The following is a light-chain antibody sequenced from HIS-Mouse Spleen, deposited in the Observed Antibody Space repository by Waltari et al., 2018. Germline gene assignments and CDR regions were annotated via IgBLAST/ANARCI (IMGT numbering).Light chain of an antibody. CDR2: DVS. CDR3: SSYTSSSTNVV. CDR1: SSDVGGYNY. V-gene: IGLV2-14*03. J-gene: IGLJ2*01. Sequence: QSALTQPASVSGSPGQSITISCTGTSSDVGGYNYVSWYQQHPGKAPKLLIYDVSSRSSGVSNLFSGSKSGNTASLTISGLQAEDEADYYCSSYTSSSTNVVFGGGTKLTVL.